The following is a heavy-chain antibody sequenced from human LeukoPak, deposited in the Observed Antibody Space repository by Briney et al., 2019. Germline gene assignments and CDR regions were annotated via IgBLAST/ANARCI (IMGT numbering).Heavy chain of an antibody. V-gene: IGHV3-23*01. CDR3: VKDRRASTVIDYGMDV. Sequence: GSLRLSCAASGFTFSSYGMHWVRQAPGKGLDWVSSISGSGRTTNYPDSVKGRFTISRDNSKNTVSLQMNSLRAEDTALYYCVKDRRASTVIDYGMDVWGQGTTVTVSS. J-gene: IGHJ6*02. CDR1: GFTFSSYG. D-gene: IGHD4-17*01. CDR2: ISGSGRTT.